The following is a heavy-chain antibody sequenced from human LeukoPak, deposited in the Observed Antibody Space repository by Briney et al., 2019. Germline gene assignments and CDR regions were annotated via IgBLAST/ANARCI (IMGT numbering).Heavy chain of an antibody. CDR2: INPNSGGT. J-gene: IGHJ4*02. CDR3: ARDLGYGGNSGLDY. V-gene: IGHV1-2*02. CDR1: GYTFTGYY. D-gene: IGHD4-23*01. Sequence: ASVKASCKASGYTFTGYYMHWVRQAPGQGLEWMGWINPNSGGTNYAQKFQGRVTMTRDTSISTAYMELSRLRSDDTAVYYCARDLGYGGNSGLDYWGQGTLVTVSS.